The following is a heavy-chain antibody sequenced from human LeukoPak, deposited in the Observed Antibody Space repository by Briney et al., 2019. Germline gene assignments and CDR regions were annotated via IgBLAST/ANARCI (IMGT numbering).Heavy chain of an antibody. Sequence: SETLSLTCTVSGGSITSGNYHWAWTRQPPGKGLEWIGNVYVNGANYFNPSLKSRVAISIDTSKNQFSLKLTSVTAADSAVYYCARHRSTGLEYWGQGTLVTVSS. J-gene: IGHJ4*02. CDR2: VYVNGAN. CDR3: ARHRSTGLEY. V-gene: IGHV4-39*01. CDR1: GGSITSGNYH.